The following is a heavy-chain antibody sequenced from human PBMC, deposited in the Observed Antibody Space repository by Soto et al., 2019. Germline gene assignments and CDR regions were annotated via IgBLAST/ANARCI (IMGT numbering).Heavy chain of an antibody. CDR1: GFTFSSYA. V-gene: IGHV3-23*01. D-gene: IGHD5-18*01. CDR2: ISGSGGST. CDR3: AKDNLRGYSYGPADY. Sequence: EVQLLESGGGLVQPGGSLRLSCAASGFTFSSYALSWVRQAPGKGLEWVSAISGSGGSTYYADSVKGRFTISRDNSKNTLYLQMNSLRAEDTAVYYCAKDNLRGYSYGPADYWGQGTLVTVSS. J-gene: IGHJ4*02.